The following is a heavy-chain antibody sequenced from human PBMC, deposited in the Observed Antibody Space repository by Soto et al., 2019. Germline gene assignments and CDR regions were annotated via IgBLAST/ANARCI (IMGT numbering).Heavy chain of an antibody. CDR3: ASDGSIHLGELSLSPRYQTFDY. D-gene: IGHD3-16*02. Sequence: PSETLSLTCAVYGGTFSGYYWSWIRQSPGMGLEWIGEISHSGSTNYNPSLESRVTISVDRSKNQFSLKLSSVTAADTAVYYCASDGSIHLGELSLSPRYQTFDYWGQGTLVTVSS. J-gene: IGHJ4*02. CDR2: ISHSGST. CDR1: GGTFSGYY. V-gene: IGHV4-34*01.